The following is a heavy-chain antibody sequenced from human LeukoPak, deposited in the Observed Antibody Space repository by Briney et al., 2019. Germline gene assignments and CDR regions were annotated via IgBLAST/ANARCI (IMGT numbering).Heavy chain of an antibody. Sequence: SGPTLVRPTQTLTLTCTISGFSLSTSGVGVGWFRQPPGKALEWLALIYWNGDQRHSPSLKSRLTISKGTSKNQVVLTMTNMDPVDTANYFCARGTPDDRSGYGGPGYIDSWGLGTLVTVSS. J-gene: IGHJ4*02. D-gene: IGHD3-22*01. V-gene: IGHV2-5*01. CDR3: ARGTPDDRSGYGGPGYIDS. CDR1: GFSLSTSGVG. CDR2: IYWNGDQ.